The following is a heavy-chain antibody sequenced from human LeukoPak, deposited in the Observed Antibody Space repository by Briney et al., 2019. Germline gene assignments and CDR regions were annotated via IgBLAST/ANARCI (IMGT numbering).Heavy chain of an antibody. D-gene: IGHD3-10*01. V-gene: IGHV3-23*01. CDR2: SSGSGAYT. J-gene: IGHJ1*01. CDR1: GFTFSSYA. CDR3: AKYFASGSYYKLPH. Sequence: GGSLRLSCAASGFTFSSYAMSWVRQAPGKGLEWVSTSSGSGAYTYYADSVKGRFTISRDNSKNTLYLQMNSLRAEETAVYYCAKYFASGSYYKLPHWGQGTLVTVSS.